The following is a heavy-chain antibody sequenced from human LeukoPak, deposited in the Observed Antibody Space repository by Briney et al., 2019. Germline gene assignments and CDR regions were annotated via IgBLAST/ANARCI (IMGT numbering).Heavy chain of an antibody. D-gene: IGHD3-9*01. J-gene: IGHJ4*02. V-gene: IGHV3-23*01. CDR1: GFTFSNYA. CDR3: AMWGDYDILTGYYDSDY. CDR2: IVGSGSNT. Sequence: PGASLRLSCAASGFTFSNYAMSWVRQAPGKGLEWVSAIVGSGSNTYYADSVKGRFTISRDNPKNPLYLQMNSLRADDPAVYYCAMWGDYDILTGYYDSDYWGQGTLVTVSS.